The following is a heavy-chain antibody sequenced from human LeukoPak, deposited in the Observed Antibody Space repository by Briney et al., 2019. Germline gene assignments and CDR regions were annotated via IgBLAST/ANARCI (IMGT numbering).Heavy chain of an antibody. CDR2: INHRGST. V-gene: IGHV4-34*01. CDR3: SREEKVGELLADF. J-gene: IGHJ4*02. Sequence: SETLSLTCAVYGGSFSGYCWAWFRQPPGKGPEWIAAINHRGSTDYNPSLKSRVTISVDTSKKQFSLKLSSVTAADTAVYYCSREEKVGELLADFWGQGTLVTVSS. CDR1: GGSFSGYC. D-gene: IGHD1-26*01.